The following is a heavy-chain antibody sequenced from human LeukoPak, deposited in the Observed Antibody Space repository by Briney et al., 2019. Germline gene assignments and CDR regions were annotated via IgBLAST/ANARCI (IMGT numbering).Heavy chain of an antibody. V-gene: IGHV3-21*01. Sequence: PGGSLRLSCAASGFTFSSYSMNWVRQAPGKGLEWVSSISSSSSYIYYADSVKDRFTISRDNAKNSLYLQMNSLRAEDTAVYYCAREFYDSSGYYPLGYWGQGTLVTVSS. J-gene: IGHJ4*02. CDR1: GFTFSSYS. CDR3: AREFYDSSGYYPLGY. CDR2: ISSSSSYI. D-gene: IGHD3-22*01.